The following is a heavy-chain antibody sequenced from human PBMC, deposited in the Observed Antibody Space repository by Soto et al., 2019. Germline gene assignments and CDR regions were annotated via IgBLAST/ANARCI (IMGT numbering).Heavy chain of an antibody. CDR3: ARHRHPRGTVGATSPLDP. CDR2: HYSGGST. Sequence: GGSLRLSCATSGFSVSSNYLSWVRQAPGKGLEWVSVHYSGGSTYYADSVQGRFTISRDKSNNTLHLQMRRVRAGDTAVYFCARHRHPRGTVGATSPLDPWGQGTQVTVS. CDR1: GFSVSSNY. V-gene: IGHV3-53*01. D-gene: IGHD1-26*01. J-gene: IGHJ5*02.